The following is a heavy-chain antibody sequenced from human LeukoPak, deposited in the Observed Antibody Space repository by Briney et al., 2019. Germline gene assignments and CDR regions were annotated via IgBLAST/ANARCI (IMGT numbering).Heavy chain of an antibody. D-gene: IGHD3-10*01. CDR1: GGSISSGDYY. Sequence: SETLSLTCTVSGGSISSGDYYWGWIRQPPGKGLEWIGYIYYSGSTYYNPSLKSRVTISVDTSKNQFSLKLSSVTAADTAVYYCARYGSGSHNYWGQGTLVTVSS. CDR2: IYYSGST. J-gene: IGHJ4*02. CDR3: ARYGSGSHNY. V-gene: IGHV4-30-4*01.